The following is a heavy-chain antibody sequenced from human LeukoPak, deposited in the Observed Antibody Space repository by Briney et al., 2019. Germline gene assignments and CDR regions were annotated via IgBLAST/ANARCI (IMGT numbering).Heavy chain of an antibody. J-gene: IGHJ4*02. V-gene: IGHV3-21*01. CDR2: ISSSSSYI. Sequence: TWGSLRLSCAASGFTFSSYSMNWVGQAPGKGLEWVSSISSSSSYIYYADSVKGRFTISRDNAKNSLYLQMNSLRAEDTAVYYCARTYYYDSSGYKSGYWGQGTLVTVSS. D-gene: IGHD3-22*01. CDR1: GFTFSSYS. CDR3: ARTYYYDSSGYKSGY.